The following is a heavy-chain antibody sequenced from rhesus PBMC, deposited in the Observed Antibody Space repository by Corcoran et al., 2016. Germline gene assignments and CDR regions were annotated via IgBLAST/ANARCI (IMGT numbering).Heavy chain of an antibody. J-gene: IGHJ4*01. CDR2: VDPEDCEA. Sequence: EVQLVQSGAEVKKPGASVKISCKASGYTFTDYYVHWVRQAPGKGLEWMGRVDPEDCEAIHAQKFQDRVTFNADTSTDTAYMELSSLRSEDTAVYYCARGYCIGSDCYAYFDYWGQGVLVTVSS. D-gene: IGHD2-21*01. CDR1: GYTFTDYY. CDR3: ARGYCIGSDCYAYFDY. V-gene: IGHV1-111*02.